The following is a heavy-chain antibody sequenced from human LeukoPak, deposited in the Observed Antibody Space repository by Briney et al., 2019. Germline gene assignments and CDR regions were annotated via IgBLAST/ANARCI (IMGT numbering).Heavy chain of an antibody. CDR2: ITSSSTYV. V-gene: IGHV3-21*01. CDR1: GFTFSAYS. Sequence: GGSLRLSCAASGFTFSAYSMNWVRQAPGKGLEWVSGITSSSTYVYYAGSVKGLFTISRDNAKNSLYLQMNSLRAEDTAVYYCARDRRDLPCDYWGQGTLVTVSS. CDR3: ARDRRDLPCDY. J-gene: IGHJ4*02.